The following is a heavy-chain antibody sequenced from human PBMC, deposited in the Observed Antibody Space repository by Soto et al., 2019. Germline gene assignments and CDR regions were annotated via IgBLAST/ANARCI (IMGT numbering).Heavy chain of an antibody. CDR1: GGSISRGGYY. Sequence: LSLTCTVSGGSISRGGYYWSWIRQHPGKGLEWIGYIYYSGSTYYNPSLKSRVTISVDPSKNQFSLKLSSVTAADTAVYYCTRESLGLGYCSSTSCQGFDPWGQGTLVTVSS. V-gene: IGHV4-31*03. CDR2: IYYSGST. J-gene: IGHJ5*02. D-gene: IGHD2-2*01. CDR3: TRESLGLGYCSSTSCQGFDP.